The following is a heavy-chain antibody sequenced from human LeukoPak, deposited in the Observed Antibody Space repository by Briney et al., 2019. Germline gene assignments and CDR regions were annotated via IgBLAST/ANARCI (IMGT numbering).Heavy chain of an antibody. CDR1: GYTFTSYD. D-gene: IGHD2-21*01. V-gene: IGHV1-46*03. J-gene: IGHJ5*02. CDR2: INPSGGST. CDR3: ARDSAYCGGDCYSEYNWFDP. Sequence: GASVKVSCKASGYTFTSYDINWVRQATGQGLEWMGIINPSGGSTSYAQKFQGRVTMTRDTSTSTVYMELSGLRSEDTAVYYCARDSAYCGGDCYSEYNWFDPWGQGTLVTVSS.